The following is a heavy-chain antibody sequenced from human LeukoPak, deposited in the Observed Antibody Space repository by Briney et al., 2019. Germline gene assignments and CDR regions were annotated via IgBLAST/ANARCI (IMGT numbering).Heavy chain of an antibody. V-gene: IGHV3-7*01. CDR2: LKQDGSQK. J-gene: IGHJ4*02. CDR3: VRDHWNDVAI. CDR1: GVSFSNDG. Sequence: GESLTLSCAASGVSFSNDGMNWVRHAQAQGMEWVDTLKQDGSQKTYVDSVKGRFTISRDTANRSLYLQMNSLRTDDTAVYYWVRDHWNDVAIWGQGTLVTLSS. D-gene: IGHD1-1*01.